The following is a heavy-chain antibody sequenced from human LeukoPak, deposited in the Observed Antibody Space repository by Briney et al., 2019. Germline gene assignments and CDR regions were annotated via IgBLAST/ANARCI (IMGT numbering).Heavy chain of an antibody. Sequence: SETLSLTCTVSGGSISSGSNYGSWIRQPGGKGLVCLGRIYTSASTNYNPSLTSRVHISVDTSKNQFSLKLGSVNAADTGVYYCASSYDSSGFDASDIWGQGRMVTVCS. J-gene: IGHJ3*02. V-gene: IGHV4-61*02. CDR1: GGSISSGSNY. D-gene: IGHD3-22*01. CDR3: ASSYDSSGFDASDI. CDR2: IYTSAST.